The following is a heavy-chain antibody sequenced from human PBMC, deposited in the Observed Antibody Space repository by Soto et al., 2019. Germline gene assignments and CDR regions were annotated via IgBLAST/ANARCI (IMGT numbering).Heavy chain of an antibody. CDR1: GGSIRSSSHY. Sequence: SETLSLTCTVSGGSIRSSSHYWGWIRQPPGKGLEWIGSIYYSGSTYYNPSLKSRVTISVDTSKNQFSLKLSSVTAADTAVYYCARRGSSSWYGYWGQGTLVTVSS. D-gene: IGHD6-13*01. J-gene: IGHJ4*02. CDR3: ARRGSSSWYGY. CDR2: IYYSGST. V-gene: IGHV4-39*01.